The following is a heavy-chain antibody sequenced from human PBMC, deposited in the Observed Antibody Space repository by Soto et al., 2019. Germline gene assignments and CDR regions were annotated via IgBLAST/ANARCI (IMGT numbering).Heavy chain of an antibody. V-gene: IGHV3-74*01. Sequence: DVQLVESGGGLVQPGGSLTLSCAASGFTFSSHWMHWVRQAPGKGLMWVSRIDTEGGTIDYADSVEGRFTISRDNVKKMLYLQMSSLRPDDTAVYYCARNNWGIDFWGQGVVVTVSS. CDR1: GFTFSSHW. J-gene: IGHJ4*02. CDR2: IDTEGGTI. CDR3: ARNNWGIDF. D-gene: IGHD7-27*01.